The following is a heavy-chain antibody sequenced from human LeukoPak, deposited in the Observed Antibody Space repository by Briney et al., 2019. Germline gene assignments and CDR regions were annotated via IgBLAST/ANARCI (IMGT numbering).Heavy chain of an antibody. CDR2: SSVYNGNT. CDR1: GYTFMSYG. D-gene: IGHD2-21*02. J-gene: IGHJ4*02. Sequence: ASVKVSCKASGYTFMSYGIHWVRQAPGQGLEWMGWSSVYNGNTNYAQKLQGRVTMTTDTSTSTAYMELRSLRSDDTAVYYCARDLVPFSLAYCGGDCYPGGYWGQGTLVTVSS. CDR3: ARDLVPFSLAYCGGDCYPGGY. V-gene: IGHV1-18*01.